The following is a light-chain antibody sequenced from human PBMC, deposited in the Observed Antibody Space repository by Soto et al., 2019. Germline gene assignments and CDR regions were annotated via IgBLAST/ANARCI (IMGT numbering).Light chain of an antibody. Sequence: EIVLTQSPVTLSLSPGERATLSCRASQSVGSYLAWLQQKPGQAPRLLIYDASKRATGIPGRFSGSGSGTDFILXISSLXPEDFAVYYCQQRRDSITFGQGTRLEIK. V-gene: IGKV3-11*01. CDR3: QQRRDSIT. J-gene: IGKJ5*01. CDR2: DAS. CDR1: QSVGSY.